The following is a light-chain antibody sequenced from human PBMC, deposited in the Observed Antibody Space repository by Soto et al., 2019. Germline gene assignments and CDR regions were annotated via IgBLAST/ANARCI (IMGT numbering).Light chain of an antibody. J-gene: IGLJ1*01. CDR1: SSKIGSNY. V-gene: IGLV1-47*01. CDR3: AAWDDSLSALYV. Sequence: QSVLTQPPATSWTPGQRVTLSCSGSSSKIGSNYVYWYQQLPGTAPKLLIYRNNQRPSGVPDRFSGSKSGTSASLAISGLRSEDEADYYCAAWDDSLSALYVFGTGTKVTVL. CDR2: RNN.